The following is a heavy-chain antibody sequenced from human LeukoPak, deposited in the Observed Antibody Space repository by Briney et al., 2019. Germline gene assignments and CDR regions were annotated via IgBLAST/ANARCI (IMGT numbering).Heavy chain of an antibody. J-gene: IGHJ4*02. CDR3: ARLYYYFDY. V-gene: IGHV4-39*01. Sequence: PSETLSLTCTVSDASVSSGTYYWSWIRQPPGKGLEWIGSIYYSGSTYYNPSLKSRVTISVDTSKNQFSLKLSSVTAADTAVYYCARLYYYFDYWGQGTLVTVSS. D-gene: IGHD2-21*01. CDR2: IYYSGST. CDR1: DASVSSGTYY.